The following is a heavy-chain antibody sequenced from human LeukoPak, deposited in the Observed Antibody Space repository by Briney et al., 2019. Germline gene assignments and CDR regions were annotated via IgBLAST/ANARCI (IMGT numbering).Heavy chain of an antibody. V-gene: IGHV1-24*01. Sequence: ASVKVSCKVSGYSLSELSTHWVRQAPGQGLEWMGGFDPGDDETIYAQKFQGRVTMTEDTSADTAYLELSSLRSEDTAVYFCATEKDLLLDSWGQGTPVTVSS. CDR3: ATEKDLLLDS. J-gene: IGHJ5*01. CDR2: FDPGDDET. CDR1: GYSLSELS. D-gene: IGHD1-26*01.